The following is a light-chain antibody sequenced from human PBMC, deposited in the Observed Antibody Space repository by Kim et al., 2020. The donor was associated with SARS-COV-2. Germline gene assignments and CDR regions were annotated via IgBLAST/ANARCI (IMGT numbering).Light chain of an antibody. CDR3: QAWDRSTGV. J-gene: IGLJ3*02. CDR1: KLGDKY. CDR2: QDM. Sequence: SYELTQPPSVSVSPGQTASITCSGDKLGDKYACWYQQKPGQSPVLVIYQDMKRPSGTPERFSGSHSGSTATLTISGTQAMDEADYYCQAWDRSTGVFGGGTQLTVL. V-gene: IGLV3-1*01.